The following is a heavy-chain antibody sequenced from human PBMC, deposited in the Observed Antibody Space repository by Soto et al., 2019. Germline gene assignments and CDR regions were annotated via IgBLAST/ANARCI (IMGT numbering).Heavy chain of an antibody. CDR2: IYPGDSDT. V-gene: IGHV5-51*01. CDR1: GYSFTSYW. D-gene: IGHD5-18*01. J-gene: IGHJ6*02. CDR3: ARSLRRSRYGGLTPLYYYGMDV. Sequence: PGESLKISCKGSGYSFTSYWIGWVRQMPGKGLEWMGIIYPGDSDTRYSPSFQGQVTISADKSISTAYLQWSSLKASDTAMYYCARSLRRSRYGGLTPLYYYGMDVWGQGTTVTVSS.